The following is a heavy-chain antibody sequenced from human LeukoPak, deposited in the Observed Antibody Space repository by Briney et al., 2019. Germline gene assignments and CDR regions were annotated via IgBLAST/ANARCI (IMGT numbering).Heavy chain of an antibody. Sequence: SETLSLTCTVSGGSISSYYWSWIRQPPGKGLEWIGYIYYSGSTNYNPSLKSRVTISVDTSKNQFSLKLSSVTAADTAVYYCARELAIYDYVWGSYRPKENYYYYYMDVWGKGTTVTVSS. J-gene: IGHJ6*03. CDR3: ARELAIYDYVWGSYRPKENYYYYYMDV. CDR1: GGSISSYY. V-gene: IGHV4-59*12. D-gene: IGHD3-16*02. CDR2: IYYSGST.